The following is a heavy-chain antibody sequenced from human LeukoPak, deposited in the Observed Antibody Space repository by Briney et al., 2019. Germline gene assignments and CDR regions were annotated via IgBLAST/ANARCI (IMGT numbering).Heavy chain of an antibody. CDR3: ATDDVTTGTKTALGY. CDR2: IVVGSGNT. Sequence: SVKVSCKASGFTFTSSAVQWVRQARGQGLEWIGWIVVGSGNTNYAQKFQERVTINRVMSTSTAYMELSSLRSEDTAVYYCATDDVTTGTKTALGYWGQGTLVTVSA. V-gene: IGHV1-58*01. D-gene: IGHD1-1*01. CDR1: GFTFTSSA. J-gene: IGHJ4*02.